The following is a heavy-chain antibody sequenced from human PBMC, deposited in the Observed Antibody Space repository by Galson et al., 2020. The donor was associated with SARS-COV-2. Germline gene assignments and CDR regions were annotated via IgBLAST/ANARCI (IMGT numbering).Heavy chain of an antibody. J-gene: IGHJ6*02. CDR2: IDHSGST. Sequence: SETLSLTCTVSGGSISNDDNYWSWMRQPPGKGLEWIGYIDHSGSTTYNPSLKRRVVISVDTSKNQFSLNLNSVTAADTAVYYCARTPRFFYDGSGYPDYYFGMDVWGQGTTVTVSS. D-gene: IGHD3-22*01. V-gene: IGHV4-30-4*01. CDR1: GGSISNDDNY. CDR3: ARTPRFFYDGSGYPDYYFGMDV.